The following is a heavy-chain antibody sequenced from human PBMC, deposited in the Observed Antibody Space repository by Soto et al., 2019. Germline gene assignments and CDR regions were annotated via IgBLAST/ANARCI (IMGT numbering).Heavy chain of an antibody. V-gene: IGHV3-48*02. D-gene: IGHD2-21*02. CDR3: ARTAWPALDL. Sequence: GGSLRLSCAASGFTFNSYGMNWVRQAPGKGLEWVSYISGDSGTTYYAGSVKGRFTISRDNARNSLYLQMSSLRDEGTAVYYCARTAWPALDLWGQGTMVTVSS. CDR1: GFTFNSYG. CDR2: ISGDSGTT. J-gene: IGHJ3*01.